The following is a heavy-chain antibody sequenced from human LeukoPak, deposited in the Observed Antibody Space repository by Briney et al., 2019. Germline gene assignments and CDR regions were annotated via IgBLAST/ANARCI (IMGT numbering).Heavy chain of an antibody. Sequence: GGSLRLSCAASGFTFSSYGMSWVRQAPGKGLEWVSAISGSGGSTYYADSVKGRFTISRDNSKNTLYLQMNSLRAEDTAVYYCAKSGPRSMVVEYYFDYWGQGTLVTVSS. V-gene: IGHV3-23*01. CDR2: ISGSGGST. J-gene: IGHJ4*02. CDR1: GFTFSSYG. D-gene: IGHD4/OR15-4a*01. CDR3: AKSGPRSMVVEYYFDY.